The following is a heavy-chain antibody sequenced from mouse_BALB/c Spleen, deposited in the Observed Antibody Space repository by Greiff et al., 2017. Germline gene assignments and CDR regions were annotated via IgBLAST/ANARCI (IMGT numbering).Heavy chain of an antibody. CDR2: INPSNGRT. CDR1: GYTFTSYW. D-gene: IGHD1-1*01. CDR3: LSSPYYFDY. Sequence: QVQLKQPGAELVKPGASVKLSCKASGYTFTSYWMHWVKQRPGQGLEWIGEINPSNGRTNYNEKFKSKATLTVDKSSSTAYMQLSSLTSEDSAVYYCLSSPYYFDYWGQGTTLTVSS. V-gene: IGHV1S81*02. J-gene: IGHJ2*01.